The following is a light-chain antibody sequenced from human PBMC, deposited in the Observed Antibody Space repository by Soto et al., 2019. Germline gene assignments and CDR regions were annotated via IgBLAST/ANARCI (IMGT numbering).Light chain of an antibody. Sequence: DIRMTQSPSTLSASVGDRVTITCRASQSISSWLAWYQQKPGKAPKLLIYKASSLESRVPSRFSGSGSGTDFTLTINSLEPEDSAVYYCQQYGRSPPFGQGTRLEIK. CDR1: QSISSW. J-gene: IGKJ5*01. CDR2: KAS. V-gene: IGKV1-5*03. CDR3: QQYGRSPP.